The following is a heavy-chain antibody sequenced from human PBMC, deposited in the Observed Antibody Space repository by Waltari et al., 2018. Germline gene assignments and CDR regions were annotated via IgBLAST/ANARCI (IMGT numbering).Heavy chain of an antibody. Sequence: QVQLQESGPGLVKPSETLSLTCAVSGYSISSGYYWGWIRQPPGKGLEWIGSIYHSGSTYYNPSLMSRVTISVDTSKNQFSLKLSSVTAADTAVYYCARDGHGDYEDYFDYWGQGTLVTVSS. V-gene: IGHV4-38-2*02. CDR3: ARDGHGDYEDYFDY. D-gene: IGHD4-17*01. CDR1: GYSISSGYY. J-gene: IGHJ4*02. CDR2: IYHSGST.